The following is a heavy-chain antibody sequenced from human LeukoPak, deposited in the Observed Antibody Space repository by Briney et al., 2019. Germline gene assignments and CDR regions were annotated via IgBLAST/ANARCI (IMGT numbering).Heavy chain of an antibody. CDR3: ARSSYDSSGYYYPSNFDY. D-gene: IGHD3-22*01. J-gene: IGHJ4*02. CDR2: IYYSGST. Sequence: SDTLSLTCTVSGGSISSYYWSWIRQPPGKGLEWIGYIYYSGSTNYNPSLKSRVTISVDTSKNQFSLKLSSVTAADTPVYYCARSSYDSSGYYYPSNFDYWGQGTLVTVSS. CDR1: GGSISSYY. V-gene: IGHV4-59*07.